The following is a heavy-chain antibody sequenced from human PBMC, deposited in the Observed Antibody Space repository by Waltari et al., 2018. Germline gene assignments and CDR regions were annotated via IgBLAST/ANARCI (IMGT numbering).Heavy chain of an antibody. V-gene: IGHV4-39*01. CDR1: GGSITRLSSY. D-gene: IGHD3-10*01. Sequence: QLQLQESGPGLVKPSETLPLTCTVPGGSITRLSSYWGWIRPPPGTGLAWIGTIHYMGSTYYNPSLKSRVTISGDTSKSQFSLMLSSVTAADTAVYYCARHEWFGELTNNWFDPWGRGTLVTVSS. J-gene: IGHJ5*02. CDR3: ARHEWFGELTNNWFDP. CDR2: IHYMGST.